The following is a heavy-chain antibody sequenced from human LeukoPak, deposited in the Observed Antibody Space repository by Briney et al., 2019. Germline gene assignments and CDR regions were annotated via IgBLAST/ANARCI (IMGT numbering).Heavy chain of an antibody. V-gene: IGHV4-61*01. Sequence: SETLSLTCTVSHYSISSSCYWSWIRQPPGKGLEWIGYIYYSGSTNYNPSLKSRVTISVDTSKNQFSLKLSSVTAADTAVYYCARDRGYSYGYGIDYWGQGTLVTVSS. J-gene: IGHJ4*02. CDR2: IYYSGST. CDR3: ARDRGYSYGYGIDY. CDR1: HYSISSSCY. D-gene: IGHD5-18*01.